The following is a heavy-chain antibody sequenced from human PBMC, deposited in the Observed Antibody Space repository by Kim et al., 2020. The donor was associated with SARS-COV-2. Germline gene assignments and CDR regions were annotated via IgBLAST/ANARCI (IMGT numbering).Heavy chain of an antibody. J-gene: IGHJ3*02. D-gene: IGHD3-9*01. V-gene: IGHV3-49*02. CDR3: TREDDILTGYYVDAFDI. Sequence: VKGRFTISRDDSKSIAYLQMNSLKTEDTAVYYCTREDDILTGYYVDAFDIWGQGTMVTVSS.